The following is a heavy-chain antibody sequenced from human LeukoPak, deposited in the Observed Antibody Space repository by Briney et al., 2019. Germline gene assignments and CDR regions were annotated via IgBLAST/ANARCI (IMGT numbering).Heavy chain of an antibody. J-gene: IGHJ4*02. CDR2: IYSGGST. CDR1: GFTVSSSY. Sequence: GGSLRLSCAASGFTVSSSYMSWVRQAPGKGLEWVSLIYSGGSTSYAASVRGRFTISRDNSKNTLYLQMNSLRVEDTAVYYCARDDADSSGWYAFDFWGQGTLVTVSS. CDR3: ARDDADSSGWYAFDF. V-gene: IGHV3-53*01. D-gene: IGHD6-19*01.